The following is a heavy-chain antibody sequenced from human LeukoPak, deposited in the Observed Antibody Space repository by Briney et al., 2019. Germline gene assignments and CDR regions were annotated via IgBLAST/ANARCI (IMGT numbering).Heavy chain of an antibody. CDR1: GYTFTGYD. Sequence: GASVKVSCKASGYTFTGYDMHWGRQAPGQGLEWMGWINPNGGGRKYAQKFQGRVTMTSDTSISTAYMELSRLRSDDKAVYYCARSTGFDYWGQGTLVTVSS. J-gene: IGHJ4*02. CDR2: INPNGGGR. V-gene: IGHV1-2*02. D-gene: IGHD3-9*01. CDR3: ARSTGFDY.